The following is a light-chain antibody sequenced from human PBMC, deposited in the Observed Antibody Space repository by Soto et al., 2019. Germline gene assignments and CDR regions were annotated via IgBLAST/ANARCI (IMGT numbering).Light chain of an antibody. CDR1: QSVRSSY. J-gene: IGKJ1*01. Sequence: EIVLTQSPVTLSLSPGERATLSCRASQSVRSSYLAWYQQKPGQAPRLIIDGASRRATVIPDRFSGSGSGTDFTHTNSRLEPEDFAVYASQQYGSTPPTFGQGTKVEIK. CDR3: QQYGSTPPT. CDR2: GAS. V-gene: IGKV3-20*01.